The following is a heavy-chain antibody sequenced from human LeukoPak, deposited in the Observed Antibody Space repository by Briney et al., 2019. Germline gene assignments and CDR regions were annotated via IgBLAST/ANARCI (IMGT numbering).Heavy chain of an antibody. CDR3: ARLGGQNSYYDSWSGYFFDY. CDR1: GGSISSSSYY. J-gene: IGHJ4*02. D-gene: IGHD3-3*01. Sequence: PSETLSLTCTVSGGSISSSSYYWGWIRQPPGKGLEWIGSIYYSGSTYYNPSLKSRVTISVDTSKNQFSLKLSSVTAADTAVYYCARLGGQNSYYDSWSGYFFDYWGQGTLVTVSS. V-gene: IGHV4-39*01. CDR2: IYYSGST.